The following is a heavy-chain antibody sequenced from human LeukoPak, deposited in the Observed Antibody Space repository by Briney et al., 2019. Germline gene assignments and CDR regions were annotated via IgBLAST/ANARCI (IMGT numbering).Heavy chain of an antibody. J-gene: IGHJ4*02. Sequence: SETLSLTCGVSGGSITNTNYWAWVRQPPGKGLEWIGEVNLQGSTNYNPSVRGRVSIAVATSENHISLQLTSVTAADTAVYYCAREGGPYRPLDYSGQGTLVTVSS. D-gene: IGHD2-15*01. CDR2: VNLQGST. CDR3: AREGGPYRPLDY. CDR1: GGSITNTNY. V-gene: IGHV4-4*02.